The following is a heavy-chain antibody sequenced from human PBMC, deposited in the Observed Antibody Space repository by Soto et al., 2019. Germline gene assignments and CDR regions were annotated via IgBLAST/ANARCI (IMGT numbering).Heavy chain of an antibody. CDR3: EKDCYVSSGYS. J-gene: IGHJ4*02. CDR2: ISGSGGTT. CDR1: GFTFSSYA. D-gene: IGHD3-22*01. Sequence: PGGSLRLSCAASGFTFSSYAMSWVRQAPGKGLEWVSAISGSGGTTYYADCVKGRFTISRDNSKNTLYLQMTSLRAEDTAVYYCEKDCYVSSGYSRGQGTMAPVAS. V-gene: IGHV3-23*01.